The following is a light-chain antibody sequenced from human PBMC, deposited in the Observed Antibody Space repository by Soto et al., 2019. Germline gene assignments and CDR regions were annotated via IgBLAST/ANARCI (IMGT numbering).Light chain of an antibody. J-gene: IGKJ4*01. CDR2: GAS. CDR1: RSVNNF. V-gene: IGKV3-15*01. Sequence: EIVLTQSPVTLSLSPGERATLSCRATRSVNNFVAWYQQKPGQAPRLLIYGASTRATGIPARFSGSGSGTEFTLTISSLQSEDFATYYCQQVYVCPSTFGGGTKVDIK. CDR3: QQVYVCPST.